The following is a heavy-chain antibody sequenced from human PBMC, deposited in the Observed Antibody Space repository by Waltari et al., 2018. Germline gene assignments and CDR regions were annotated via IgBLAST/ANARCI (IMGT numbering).Heavy chain of an antibody. V-gene: IGHV3-7*01. CDR1: GFTFSSYW. D-gene: IGHD3-10*01. J-gene: IGHJ4*02. Sequence: EVQLVESGGGLVQPGGSLRLSCAASGFTFSSYWMSWVRQAPGKGLEWVANIKQDGSEKYYVDSVKGRFTISRDNAKNSLYLQMNSLRAEDTAVYYCARDKVVRGVIPDYWGQGTLVTVSS. CDR2: IKQDGSEK. CDR3: ARDKVVRGVIPDY.